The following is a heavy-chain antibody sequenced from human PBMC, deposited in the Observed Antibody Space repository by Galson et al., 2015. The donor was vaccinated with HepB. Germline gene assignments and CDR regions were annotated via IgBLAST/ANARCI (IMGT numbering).Heavy chain of an antibody. D-gene: IGHD5-24*01. V-gene: IGHV3-23*01. J-gene: IGHJ5*01. CDR2: ISGNGDST. CDR1: GFAFDTHA. Sequence: SLRLSCAASGFAFDTHAMSWVRQAPGRGLEWISDISGNGDSTFYADSVKGRFTVSRDNSNNMLYLQMNSLRAEDAGLYFCAKGDGLFDSWGQGILVTVSS. CDR3: AKGDGLFDS.